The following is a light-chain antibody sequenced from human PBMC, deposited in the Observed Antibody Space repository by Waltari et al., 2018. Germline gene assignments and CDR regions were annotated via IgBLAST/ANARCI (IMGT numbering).Light chain of an antibody. J-gene: IGLJ1*01. CDR2: EVT. Sequence: QSVLTQPPSATGSPGQSVTISRTGTTSAAGAYNYVPWFQQHPGKVPTLWIYEVTTRPSGVPDRFAGSKSGNTASLTVSGLQADDEADYYCSSYAHNNHFVFGTGTKVTVL. CDR3: SSYAHNNHFV. CDR1: TSAAGAYNY. V-gene: IGLV2-8*01.